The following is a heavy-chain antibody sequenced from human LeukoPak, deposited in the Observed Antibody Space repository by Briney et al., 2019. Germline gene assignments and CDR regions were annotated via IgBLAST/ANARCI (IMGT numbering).Heavy chain of an antibody. CDR2: ISSSSSYI. CDR3: ARDLGEGYCSSTSCRHDAFDI. D-gene: IGHD2-2*01. Sequence: GGSLRLSCTASGFSFSGHWMHWARQLPGKGLEWVSSISSSSSYIYYADSVKGRFTISRDNAKNSLYLQMNSLRAEDTAVYYCARDLGEGYCSSTSCRHDAFDIWGQGTMVTVSS. J-gene: IGHJ3*02. CDR1: GFSFSGHW. V-gene: IGHV3-21*01.